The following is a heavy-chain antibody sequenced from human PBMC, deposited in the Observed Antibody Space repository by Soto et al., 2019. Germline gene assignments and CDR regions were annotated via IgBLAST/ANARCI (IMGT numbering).Heavy chain of an antibody. J-gene: IGHJ6*03. V-gene: IGHV4-59*08. CDR3: ARTVLGPDLLADSFVDYYYYMDV. CDR2: VYYTGST. CDR1: GGSISNFY. D-gene: IGHD3-9*01. Sequence: PSETLSLTCTVSGGSISNFYWSLIRQPPGKGLEWIGYVYYTGSTSYNPSLKRRVTFSADSSRGQFSLRLNSVTAADTAVYYCARTVLGPDLLADSFVDYYYYMDVWGQGTTVTVS.